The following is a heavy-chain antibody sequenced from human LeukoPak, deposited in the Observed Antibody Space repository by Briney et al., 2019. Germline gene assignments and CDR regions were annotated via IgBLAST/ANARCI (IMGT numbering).Heavy chain of an antibody. CDR1: GFTFSSYA. D-gene: IGHD2-21*02. V-gene: IGHV3-30-3*01. J-gene: IGHJ4*02. CDR2: ISYDGSNK. CDR3: ARDIESLLYCGGDCTPTD. Sequence: GRSLRLSCAASGFTFSSYAMHWVRQAPGKGLEWVAVISYDGSNKYYADSVKGRFTISRDNSKNTLYLQMNSLRAEDTAVYYCARDIESLLYCGGDCTPTDWGQGTLVTVSS.